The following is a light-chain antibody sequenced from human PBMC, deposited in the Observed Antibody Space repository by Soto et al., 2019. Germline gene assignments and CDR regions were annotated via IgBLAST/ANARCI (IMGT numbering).Light chain of an antibody. J-gene: IGLJ2*01. Sequence: QSALTQPASVSGSPGQSITISCTGTSSDVGGYNYVSWYQQHPGKAHKLMIYDVSNRPSVVSNRFSGSKSGNTASLTISGLQAEDEADYYGSSYTSSSTVVFGGGTKLTVL. CDR1: SSDVGGYNY. CDR3: SSYTSSSTVV. V-gene: IGLV2-14*01. CDR2: DVS.